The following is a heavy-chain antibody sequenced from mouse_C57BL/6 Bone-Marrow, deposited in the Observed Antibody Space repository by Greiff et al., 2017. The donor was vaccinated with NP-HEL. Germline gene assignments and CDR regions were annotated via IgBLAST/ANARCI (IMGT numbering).Heavy chain of an antibody. CDR1: GYTFTSYG. CDR2: IYPRSGNT. V-gene: IGHV1-81*01. CDR3: ARGAYYRFAY. Sequence: VKLQESGAELARPGASVKLSCKASGYTFTSYGISWVKQRTGQGLEWIGEIYPRSGNTYYNEKFKDKATLTADKSSSTAYMELRSLTSEDSAVYFCARGAYYRFAYWGQGTLVTVSA. D-gene: IGHD2-10*01. J-gene: IGHJ3*01.